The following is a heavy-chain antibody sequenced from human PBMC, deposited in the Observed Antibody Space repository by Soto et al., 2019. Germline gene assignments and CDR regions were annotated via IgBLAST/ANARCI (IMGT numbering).Heavy chain of an antibody. D-gene: IGHD6-19*01. CDR3: TRSGSGWYLGWFDP. Sequence: GSLLLSCTSSGFTFGDYAMSWFRQAPGKGLEWVGFIRSKAYGGTTEYAASVKGRFTISRDGSKSIAYLQMNSLKTEDTAVYYCTRSGSGWYLGWFDPWGQGTMVTVSS. V-gene: IGHV3-49*01. CDR2: IRSKAYGGTT. J-gene: IGHJ5*02. CDR1: GFTFGDYA.